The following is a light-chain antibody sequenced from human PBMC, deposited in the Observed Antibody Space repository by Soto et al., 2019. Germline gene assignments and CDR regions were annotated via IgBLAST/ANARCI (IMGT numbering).Light chain of an antibody. V-gene: IGLV8-61*01. Sequence: QAVVTQETSFSVSPGGAATLTCGLNSGSVSTSHHPSWYQQTPGQPPRTLIYNTNIRSSGVPDRFSGSILGSRAALTITGAQADDESDYYCVLYMKGDIRVFGGGTKVTVL. CDR1: SGSVSTSHH. CDR2: NTN. CDR3: VLYMKGDIRV. J-gene: IGLJ2*01.